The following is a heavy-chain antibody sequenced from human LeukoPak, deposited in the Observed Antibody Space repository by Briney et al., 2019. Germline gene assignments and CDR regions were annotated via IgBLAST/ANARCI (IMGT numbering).Heavy chain of an antibody. Sequence: SETLSFTCIVSDGSLSSYYWSWIRQPAGKGLEWIGRIYTSGSTNYNPSLKSRVTMSVDTSKNRFSLKLSSVTAADTAVYYCARGAYYFDYWGQGTLVTVSS. V-gene: IGHV4-4*07. J-gene: IGHJ4*02. CDR2: IYTSGST. CDR1: DGSLSSYY. CDR3: ARGAYYFDY.